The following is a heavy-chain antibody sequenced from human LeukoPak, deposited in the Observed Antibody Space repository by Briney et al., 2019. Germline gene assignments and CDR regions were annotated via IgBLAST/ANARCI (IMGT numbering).Heavy chain of an antibody. V-gene: IGHV4-39*07. CDR3: ARDRYYGSGIMDV. D-gene: IGHD3-10*01. Sequence: SETLSLTCTVSGGSISSSSYYWGWIRQPPGKGLEWIGSIYYSGSTYYNPSLKSRVTISVDTSKNQFSLKLSSVTAADTAVYYCARDRYYGSGIMDVWGKGTTVTISS. CDR1: GGSISSSSYY. J-gene: IGHJ6*03. CDR2: IYYSGST.